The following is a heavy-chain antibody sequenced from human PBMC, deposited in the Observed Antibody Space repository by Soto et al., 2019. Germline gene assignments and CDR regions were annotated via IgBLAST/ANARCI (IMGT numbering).Heavy chain of an antibody. Sequence: QVHLQQWGAGLLKPSETLSLTCAVFGGSFSGYYWNWIRQPPGKGLEWIGEINHSGSTNYYWSLNSRVHISVDTSRNQFSLKLSSVTAADTAVYYCARSRYYDSSGYRALDAFDIWGQGTMVTVSS. CDR2: INHSGST. CDR3: ARSRYYDSSGYRALDAFDI. J-gene: IGHJ3*02. CDR1: GGSFSGYY. D-gene: IGHD3-22*01. V-gene: IGHV4-34*01.